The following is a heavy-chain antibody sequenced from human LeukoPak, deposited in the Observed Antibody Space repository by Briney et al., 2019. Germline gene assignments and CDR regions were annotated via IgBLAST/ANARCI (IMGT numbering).Heavy chain of an antibody. V-gene: IGHV1-18*01. J-gene: IGHJ3*02. CDR1: GYTFTSYA. CDR3: ARDPLVGATGAFDI. D-gene: IGHD1-26*01. Sequence: GASVKVSCKASGYTFTSYAMHWVRQAPGQGLEWMGWISAYNGNTNYAQKLQGRVTMTTDTSTSTAYMELRSLRSDDTAVYYCARDPLVGATGAFDIWGQGTMVTVSS. CDR2: ISAYNGNT.